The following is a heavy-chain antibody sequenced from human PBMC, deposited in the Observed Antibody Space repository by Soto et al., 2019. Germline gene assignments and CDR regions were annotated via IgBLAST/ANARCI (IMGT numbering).Heavy chain of an antibody. D-gene: IGHD6-6*01. CDR2: ISGSGGST. J-gene: IGHJ6*02. CDR3: AKDLLMAIAASMDV. CDR1: GFTFSSYA. V-gene: IGHV3-23*01. Sequence: PGGSLRLSCAASGFTFSSYAMSWVRQAPGKGLEWVSVISGSGGSTYYADSVKGRFTISRDNSKNTLYLQMDSLRAEDTAIYYCAKDLLMAIAASMDVRGQGTTVTVSS.